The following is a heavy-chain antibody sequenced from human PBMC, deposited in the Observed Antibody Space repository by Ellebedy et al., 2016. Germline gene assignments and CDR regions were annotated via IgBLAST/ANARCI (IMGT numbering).Heavy chain of an antibody. D-gene: IGHD3-10*01. J-gene: IGHJ6*02. V-gene: IGHV4-59*08. CDR2: IYYSGST. Sequence: SETLSLTCAVYGGSFSGYYWSWIRQPPGKGLEWIGYIYYSGSTNYNPSLKSRVTISVDTSKNQFSLKLSSVTAADTAVYYCARKSVGYYYGMDVWGQGTTVTVSS. CDR1: GGSFSGYY. CDR3: ARKSVGYYYGMDV.